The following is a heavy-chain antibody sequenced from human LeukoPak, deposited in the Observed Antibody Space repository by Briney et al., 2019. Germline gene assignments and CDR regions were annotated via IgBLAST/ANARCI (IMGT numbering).Heavy chain of an antibody. V-gene: IGHV1-69*04. J-gene: IGHJ5*02. CDR2: IIPILGIA. D-gene: IGHD6-6*01. CDR1: GYTFTSYG. Sequence: SVKVSCKASGYTFTSYGISWVRQAPGQGLEWMGRIIPILGIANYAQKFQGRVTITADKSTSTAYMELSSLRSEDTAVYYCARDGRIAARPGGFDPWGQGTLVTVSS. CDR3: ARDGRIAARPGGFDP.